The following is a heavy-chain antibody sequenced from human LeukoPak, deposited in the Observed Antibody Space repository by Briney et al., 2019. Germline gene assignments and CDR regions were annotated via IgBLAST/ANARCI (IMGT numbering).Heavy chain of an antibody. V-gene: IGHV3-48*03. Sequence: GGSLRLSCAASGFTFSSYEMNWVRQAPGKGLEWVSYISSSGSTIYYADSVKGRFTISRDNAKNSLYLQMNSLRAEDTAVYYCASLVGKFSTEAFDIWGQGTMVTVSS. J-gene: IGHJ3*02. D-gene: IGHD1-26*01. CDR1: GFTFSSYE. CDR2: ISSSGSTI. CDR3: ASLVGKFSTEAFDI.